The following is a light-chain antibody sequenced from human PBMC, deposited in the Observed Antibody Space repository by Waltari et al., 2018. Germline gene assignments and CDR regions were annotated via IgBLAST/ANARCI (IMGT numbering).Light chain of an antibody. CDR1: SGSVSSTSY. Sequence: QTVVTQEPSLSVSPGGTVTLTCALSSGSVSSTSYPPWYQQPPGQPPRTLVYKGISRSSGVPDRFAGSILGNTAALTITGVQADDESDYYCSMYMGSGVWVFGGGTKLTVL. V-gene: IGLV8-61*01. CDR2: KGI. CDR3: SMYMGSGVWV. J-gene: IGLJ3*02.